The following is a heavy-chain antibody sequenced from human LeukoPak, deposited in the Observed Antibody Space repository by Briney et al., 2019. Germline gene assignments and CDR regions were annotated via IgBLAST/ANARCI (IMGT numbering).Heavy chain of an antibody. CDR2: IRNTGSDT. V-gene: IGHV3-21*01. Sequence: PGGSLRLSCAASGFTFSNYAMSWVRQAPGKGLEWVSTIRNTGSDTYYADSVKGRFTISRDNAKNSLYLQMNSLRAEDTAVYYCARGERAYYDSSGYYIDYWGQGTLVTVSS. CDR1: GFTFSNYA. CDR3: ARGERAYYDSSGYYIDY. J-gene: IGHJ4*02. D-gene: IGHD3-22*01.